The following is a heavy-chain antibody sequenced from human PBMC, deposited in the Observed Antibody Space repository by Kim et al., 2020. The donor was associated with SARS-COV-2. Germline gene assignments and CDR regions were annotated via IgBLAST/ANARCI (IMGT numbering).Heavy chain of an antibody. V-gene: IGHV3-30-3*01. CDR2: ISYDGSNK. CDR3: ARARTVTNFDY. D-gene: IGHD4-17*01. CDR1: GFTFSSYA. Sequence: GGSLRLSCAASGFTFSSYAMHWVRQAPGKGLEWVAVISYDGSNKYYADSVKGRFTISRDNSKNTLYLQMNSLRAEDTAVYYCARARTVTNFDYWGQGTLVTVSS. J-gene: IGHJ4*02.